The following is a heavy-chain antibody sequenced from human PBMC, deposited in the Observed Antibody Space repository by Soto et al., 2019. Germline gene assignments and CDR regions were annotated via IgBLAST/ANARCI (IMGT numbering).Heavy chain of an antibody. Sequence: GASVKASCKASGYTFTSYAMHWARQAPGQRLEWMGWINAGNGNTKYSQKFQGRVTITRDTSASTAYMELSSLRSEDTAVYYCARAVAVPADFDYWGQGTLVTVSS. J-gene: IGHJ4*02. V-gene: IGHV1-3*01. D-gene: IGHD6-19*01. CDR3: ARAVAVPADFDY. CDR2: INAGNGNT. CDR1: GYTFTSYA.